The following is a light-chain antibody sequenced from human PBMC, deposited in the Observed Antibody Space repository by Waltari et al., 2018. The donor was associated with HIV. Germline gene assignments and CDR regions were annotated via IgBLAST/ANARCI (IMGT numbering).Light chain of an antibody. CDR1: NSNIARPG. Sequence: QSVLTQPPSVSATPGQTVTISCSGSNSNIARPGVTWFQPLPWRRPKLLSYRNNNRPAGVPDRFSGSRSGTSASLAIRWLQSEDEADYYCAAWDDALGGQGVFGGGTKLTVL. J-gene: IGLJ3*02. CDR3: AAWDDALGGQGV. V-gene: IGLV1-44*01. CDR2: RNN.